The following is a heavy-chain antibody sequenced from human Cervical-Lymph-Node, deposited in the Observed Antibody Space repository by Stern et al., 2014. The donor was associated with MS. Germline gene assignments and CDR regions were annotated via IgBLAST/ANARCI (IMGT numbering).Heavy chain of an antibody. V-gene: IGHV1-69*09. D-gene: IGHD2-15*01. CDR2: IIPIIGLA. CDR3: ARGIVTNRAAATLHNLFDP. Sequence: QVQLGQSGSEVKKPGSSVKVSCKASGGTFSSSYAVSWVRQAPGQGLEWMGRIIPIIGLANYAQKFQNRVTISADKSTSIVYLEVNSLTSEDTAVYYCARGIVTNRAAATLHNLFDPWGQGTRVTVSS. CDR1: GGTFSSSYA. J-gene: IGHJ5*02.